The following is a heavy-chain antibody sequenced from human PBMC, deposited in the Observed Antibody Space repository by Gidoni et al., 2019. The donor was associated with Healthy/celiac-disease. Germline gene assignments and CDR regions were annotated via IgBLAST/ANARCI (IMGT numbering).Heavy chain of an antibody. D-gene: IGHD3-3*01. CDR3: ARDRRRITILGVVRGWFDP. V-gene: IGHV3-7*01. J-gene: IGHJ5*02. Sequence: YYVDSVKGRFTISRDNAKNSLYLQMNSLRAEDTAVYYCARDRRRITILGVVRGWFDPWGQGTLVTVSS.